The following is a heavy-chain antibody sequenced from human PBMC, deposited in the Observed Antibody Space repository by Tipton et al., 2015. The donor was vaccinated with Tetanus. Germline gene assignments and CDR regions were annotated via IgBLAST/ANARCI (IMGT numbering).Heavy chain of an antibody. CDR1: GFNFGDYF. J-gene: IGHJ4*02. V-gene: IGHV3-11*04. CDR3: AREQSGSYALFDY. Sequence: SLRLSCAASGFNFGDYFMSWIRQAPGKGLEWISYITKTGSSTYYIDSVKGRFTISRDNAKKSLFLQMNSLRAEDTAVYFCAREQSGSYALFDYWGQGAPVTVSS. CDR2: ITKTGSST. D-gene: IGHD3-16*01.